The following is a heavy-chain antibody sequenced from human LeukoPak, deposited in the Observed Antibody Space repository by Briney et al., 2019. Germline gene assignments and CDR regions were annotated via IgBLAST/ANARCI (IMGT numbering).Heavy chain of an antibody. D-gene: IGHD3-3*01. V-gene: IGHV4-38-2*01. CDR2: IYHSGST. Sequence: PSETLSLTCAVSGYSISSGYYWGWIRQPPGKGLEWIGSIYHSGSTYYNPSLKSRVTISVDTSKNQFSLKLSSVTAADTAVYYCARARYDFWSGGTAPYMDVWGKGTTVTVSS. CDR3: ARARYDFWSGGTAPYMDV. CDR1: GYSISSGYY. J-gene: IGHJ6*03.